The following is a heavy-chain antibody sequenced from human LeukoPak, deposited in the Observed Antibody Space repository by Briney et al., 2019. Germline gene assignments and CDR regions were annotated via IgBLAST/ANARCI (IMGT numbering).Heavy chain of an antibody. D-gene: IGHD1-1*01. V-gene: IGHV4-34*01. CDR1: GGSFSGYY. CDR2: INHSGST. J-gene: IGHJ6*03. CDR3: AMEIHPGTTGTTGEVYYYMDV. Sequence: SETLSLTCAVYGGSFSGYYWSWIRQPPGKGLEWIGEINHSGSTNYNPSLKSRVTISVDTSKNQFSLKLSSVTAADTAVYYCAMEIHPGTTGTTGEVYYYMDVWGKGTTVTVSS.